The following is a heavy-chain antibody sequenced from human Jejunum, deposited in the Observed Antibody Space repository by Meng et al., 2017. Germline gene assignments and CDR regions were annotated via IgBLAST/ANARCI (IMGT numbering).Heavy chain of an antibody. CDR2: IHYSGGT. Sequence: VQRPDSGPGLVKPAQTLSLTCTVSGGSMNSAGHYWSWIRQDPGKGLEWIGYIHYSGGTYYNPSLKSRVTISVDTSKNQFSLKLNSVSAADTAVYYCARATAGNSEYFQNWGQGTLVTVSS. D-gene: IGHD4-23*01. J-gene: IGHJ1*01. CDR3: ARATAGNSEYFQN. V-gene: IGHV4-31*03. CDR1: GGSMNSAGHY.